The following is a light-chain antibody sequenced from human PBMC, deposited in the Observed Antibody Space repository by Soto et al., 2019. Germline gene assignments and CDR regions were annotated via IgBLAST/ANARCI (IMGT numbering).Light chain of an antibody. CDR3: QHLNSPPYT. CDR1: QAINSS. Sequence: DIQLTQSPSFLSSSVGDRVTVTCRASQAINSSLAWYLQEPGKAPKLLIYAASTGQGGVPPRFRGSGSGTEFTLTISLLPPEDAAYYCCQHLNSPPYTFGRGTKLDFK. CDR2: AAS. J-gene: IGKJ2*01. V-gene: IGKV1-9*01.